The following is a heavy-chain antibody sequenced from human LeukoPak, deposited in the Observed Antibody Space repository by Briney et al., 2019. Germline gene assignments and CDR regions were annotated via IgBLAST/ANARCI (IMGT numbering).Heavy chain of an antibody. V-gene: IGHV3-15*01. D-gene: IGHD6-13*01. CDR1: GFTFIDAW. CDR3: ATIRDSSSWAFDY. CDR2: IKSKAGGGTP. J-gene: IGHJ4*02. Sequence: GGSLRLSCAASGFTFIDAWMSWVRQAPGKGLEWVGRIKSKAGGGTPDYAAPVKGRFTISRDDSQNTLYVQMDSLTTDDTAVYYCATIRDSSSWAFDYSGQGTLVTVSS.